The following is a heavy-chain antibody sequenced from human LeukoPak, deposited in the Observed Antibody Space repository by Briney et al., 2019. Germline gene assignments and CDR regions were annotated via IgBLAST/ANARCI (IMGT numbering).Heavy chain of an antibody. V-gene: IGHV5-51*01. Sequence: HGESLQISCKGSGYSFTSYWIGWVRQMPGKGLEWMGIIYPGDSDTRYSPSFQGQVTISADKSISTAYLQWSSLKASDTAMYYCARHGSGSYYVYGMDVWGQGTTVTVSS. CDR3: ARHGSGSYYVYGMDV. CDR1: GYSFTSYW. CDR2: IYPGDSDT. J-gene: IGHJ6*02. D-gene: IGHD3-10*01.